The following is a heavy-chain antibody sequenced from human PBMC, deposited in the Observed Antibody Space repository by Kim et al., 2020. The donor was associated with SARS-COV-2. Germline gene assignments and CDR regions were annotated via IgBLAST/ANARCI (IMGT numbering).Heavy chain of an antibody. Sequence: ASVKVSCKASGYTFTSYDINWVRQATGQGLEWMGWMNPNSGNTGYAQKFQGRVTMTRNTSISTAYMELSSLRSEDTAVYYCARGIVVVVAAVYYYYYGMDVWGQGTTVTVSS. V-gene: IGHV1-8*01. CDR2: MNPNSGNT. J-gene: IGHJ6*02. CDR3: ARGIVVVVAAVYYYYYGMDV. D-gene: IGHD2-15*01. CDR1: GYTFTSYD.